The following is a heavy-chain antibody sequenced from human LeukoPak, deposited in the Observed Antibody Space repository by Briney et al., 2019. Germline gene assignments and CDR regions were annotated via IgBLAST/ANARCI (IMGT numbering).Heavy chain of an antibody. J-gene: IGHJ6*02. V-gene: IGHV3-7*01. CDR3: VRGDVGATLYYGMDV. Sequence: GGSLRLSCAASGFTFSSYGMHWVRQAPGEGLEWVANIKQDGGEKYYVDSVKGRFTISRDNAKNSLYLQMNSLRAEDTAVYYCVRGDVGATLYYGMDVWGQGTTVTVSS. D-gene: IGHD1-26*01. CDR2: IKQDGGEK. CDR1: GFTFSSYG.